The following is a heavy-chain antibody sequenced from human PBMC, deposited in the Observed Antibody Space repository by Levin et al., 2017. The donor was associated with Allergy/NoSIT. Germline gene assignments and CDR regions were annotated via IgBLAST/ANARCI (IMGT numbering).Heavy chain of an antibody. D-gene: IGHD4/OR15-4a*01. CDR2: LSGDGSSK. V-gene: IGHV3-23*01. CDR3: AKDGENYFGVNSFDY. J-gene: IGHJ4*02. Sequence: LSLTCAASGFSFSAYAMSWVRPAPGKGLEWVSGLSGDGSSKYYAESAKGRFTISRDNSKDTLYLQMNTLRAEDTAIYYCAKDGENYFGVNSFDYWGQGALVTVSA. CDR1: GFSFSAYA.